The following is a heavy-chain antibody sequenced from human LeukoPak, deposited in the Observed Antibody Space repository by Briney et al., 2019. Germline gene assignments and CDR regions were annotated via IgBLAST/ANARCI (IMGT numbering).Heavy chain of an antibody. CDR1: GFSFSSYS. V-gene: IGHV3-48*02. D-gene: IGHD3-16*01. CDR3: AGEFVYTFDV. CDR2: TGSSSGPI. Sequence: GGSLRLSCAASGFSFSSYSMNCVRQAPVKWLEWVSYTGSSSGPIYYAEAVRGRFTIYSEYSKKLLFLQMRSLGDEDTDVYYCAGEFVYTFDVWGQGSMVTVSS. J-gene: IGHJ3*01.